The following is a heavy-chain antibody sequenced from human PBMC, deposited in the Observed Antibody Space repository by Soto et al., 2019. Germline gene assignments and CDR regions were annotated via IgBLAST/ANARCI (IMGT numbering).Heavy chain of an antibody. CDR1: GYIFVNYG. CDR2: ISPYSGNT. CDR3: AMVDKCVTPTPQDV. J-gene: IGHJ6*02. D-gene: IGHD5-12*01. V-gene: IGHV1-18*01. Sequence: QVQLVQSGDEVRKPGSSVKVSCKASGYIFVNYGIAWVRQAPGQGLEWMGWISPYSGNTHYASKVQGRLTRTTDTSTSTAYRDPGSQTSRDTAVYHGAMVDKCVTPTPQDVWGQGTTVTVSS.